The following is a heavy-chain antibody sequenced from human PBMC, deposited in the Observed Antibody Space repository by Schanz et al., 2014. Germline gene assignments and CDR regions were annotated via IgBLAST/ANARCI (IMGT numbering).Heavy chain of an antibody. J-gene: IGHJ4*02. CDR2: IWYDENNK. Sequence: VQLLESGGGLVQPGGSLRLSCAASGFTFSSYAMSWVRQAPGKGLEWVAVIWYDENNKYYADSVKGRFTMSRDNSKNTLYLQMNSLRAENTAVYYCARANYRRKINFDYWGRGTLVTVSS. CDR1: GFTFSSYA. V-gene: IGHV3-33*08. CDR3: ARANYRRKINFDY. D-gene: IGHD3-10*01.